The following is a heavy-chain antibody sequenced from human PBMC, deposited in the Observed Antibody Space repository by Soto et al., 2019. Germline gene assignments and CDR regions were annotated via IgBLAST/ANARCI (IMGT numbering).Heavy chain of an antibody. CDR1: GFTFSSYG. D-gene: IGHD6-6*01. CDR3: ARVQEAYSSSSSVDY. Sequence: GGSLRLSCAASGFTFSSYGMHWVRQAPGKGLEWVAVIWYDGSNKYYADSVKGRFTISRDNSKNTLYLQMNSLRAEDTAVYYCARVQEAYSSSSSVDYWGQGTLVTVSS. CDR2: IWYDGSNK. V-gene: IGHV3-33*01. J-gene: IGHJ4*02.